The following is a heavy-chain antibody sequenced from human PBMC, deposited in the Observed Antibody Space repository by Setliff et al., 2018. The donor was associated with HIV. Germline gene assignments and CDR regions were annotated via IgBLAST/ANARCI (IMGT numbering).Heavy chain of an antibody. CDR2: IIPNSGGT. D-gene: IGHD2-2*01. CDR3: ATHCSSTRCYQGDYMDV. J-gene: IGHJ6*03. CDR1: GYTFTAYF. V-gene: IGHV1-2*06. Sequence: ASVKVSCKASGYTFTAYFMHWVRQAPGQGLQWMGRIIPNSGGTNYAQKFQGRVTMTTDTSTNTAYMELRSLRSDDTAVYYCATHCSSTRCYQGDYMDVWGKGTTVTVSS.